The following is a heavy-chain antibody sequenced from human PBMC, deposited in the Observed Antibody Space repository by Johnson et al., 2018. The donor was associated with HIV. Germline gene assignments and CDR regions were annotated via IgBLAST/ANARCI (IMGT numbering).Heavy chain of an antibody. Sequence: QMQLVESGGGVVQPGRSLRLSCAASGFTFSTYDMLWVRQAPGKGLEWVAILSYDGSNKYYADFVKGRFTISRDNSKNPLSLQMKILRAEDPAVYYCARGGGRSSCYYSAFDIWGQGTMVTVSS. CDR3: ARGGGRSSCYYSAFDI. D-gene: IGHD3-22*01. CDR1: GFTFSTYD. V-gene: IGHV3-30-3*01. J-gene: IGHJ3*02. CDR2: LSYDGSNK.